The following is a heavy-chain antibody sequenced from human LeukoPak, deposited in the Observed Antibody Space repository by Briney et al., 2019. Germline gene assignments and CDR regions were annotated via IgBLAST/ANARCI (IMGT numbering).Heavy chain of an antibody. CDR1: GFTFSSYA. V-gene: IGHV3-23*01. Sequence: AGGSLRLSCAASGFTFSSYAMSWVRQAPGKGLEWVPAISGSGGSTYYADSVKGRFTISRDNSKNTLYLQMNSLRAEDTAVYYCAKDLGIVVVPAANDYWGQGTLVTVSS. CDR3: AKDLGIVVVPAANDY. CDR2: ISGSGGST. J-gene: IGHJ4*02. D-gene: IGHD2-2*01.